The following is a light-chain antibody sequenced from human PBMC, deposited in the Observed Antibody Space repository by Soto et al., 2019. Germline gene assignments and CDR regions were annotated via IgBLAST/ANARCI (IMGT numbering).Light chain of an antibody. J-gene: IGLJ1*01. CDR3: SSYAGNGYV. CDR2: EVS. CDR1: SSDVGGYNY. V-gene: IGLV2-8*01. Sequence: QSVLTQPPSASGSPGQSVTISCTGASSDVGGYNYVSWYQQHPGKAPKLMIYEVSKRPSGVPDRFSGSKSGNTASLTVSGLQAEDKADYFCSSYAGNGYVLXTGTKVTVL.